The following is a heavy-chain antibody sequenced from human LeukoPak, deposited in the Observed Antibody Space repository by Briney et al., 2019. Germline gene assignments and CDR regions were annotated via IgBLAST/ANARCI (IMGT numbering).Heavy chain of an antibody. J-gene: IGHJ4*02. CDR3: AKGPDIKLEPQALEY. V-gene: IGHV1-46*01. CDR2: INPSGGST. CDR1: GYTFTSYY. Sequence: ASVKVSCKASGYTFTSYYMHWVRQAPGQGLEWMGIINPSGGSTSYAQKFQGRVTMTRDTSTSTVYMELSSLRSEDTAVYYCAKGPDIKLEPQALEYWGQGTLVTGSS. D-gene: IGHD1-1*01.